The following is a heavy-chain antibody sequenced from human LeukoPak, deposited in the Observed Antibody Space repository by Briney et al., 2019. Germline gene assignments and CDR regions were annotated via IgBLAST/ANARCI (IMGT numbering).Heavy chain of an antibody. CDR1: GFTFSGHG. V-gene: IGHV3-30*18. J-gene: IGHJ6*02. Sequence: QAGGSLRPSCGVSGFTFSGHGMHWVRQAPGKGLEWVAAISYDGSNKFYADSVRGRFTISRDNSKNTLYLQMNSLRPEDTAVFYCAKDRAYYLYGVDVWGQGTTVTVSS. CDR2: ISYDGSNK. CDR3: AKDRAYYLYGVDV.